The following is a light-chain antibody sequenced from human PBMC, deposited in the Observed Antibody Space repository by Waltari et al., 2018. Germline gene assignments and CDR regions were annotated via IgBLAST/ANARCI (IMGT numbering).Light chain of an antibody. CDR1: SSDVGGCNY. V-gene: IGLV2-23*02. CDR3: CSYAGSSTLV. CDR2: DVS. J-gene: IGLJ3*02. Sequence: QSALTQPASVSGSPGQSITISCTGTSSDVGGCNYVSWYQQHPGKAPKLMIYDVSKRPSGVSNRFSGSKSGNTASLTISGLQAEDEADYYCCSYAGSSTLVFGGGTKLTVL.